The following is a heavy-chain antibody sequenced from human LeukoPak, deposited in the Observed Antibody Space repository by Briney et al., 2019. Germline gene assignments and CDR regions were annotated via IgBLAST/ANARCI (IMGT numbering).Heavy chain of an antibody. V-gene: IGHV3-23*01. CDR2: VGASYST. CDR3: AKVMLGHYYIDV. D-gene: IGHD7-27*01. Sequence: AGGSLRLSCAASGFTFSSYSMNWVRQAPGKGLEWVSAVGASYSTYYADSVKGRFTVSRDNSKNTLYLQMNSLRAEDTAVYYCAKVMLGHYYIDVWGKGTTVTISS. J-gene: IGHJ6*03. CDR1: GFTFSSYS.